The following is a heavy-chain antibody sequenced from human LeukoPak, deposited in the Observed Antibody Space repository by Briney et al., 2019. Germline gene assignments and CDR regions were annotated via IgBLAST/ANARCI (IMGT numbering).Heavy chain of an antibody. D-gene: IGHD3-10*01. CDR1: GFTFSTYA. V-gene: IGHV3-23*01. CDR3: AKLSSYYYASGSYPDY. J-gene: IGHJ4*02. Sequence: VGSLRLSCAASGFTFSTYAMSWVRQAPGQGLEWVSAISGGGGSTYYADSVKGRFTISRDNSKNTLYLQMNSLRAEDTAVYYCAKLSSYYYASGSYPDYWGQGTLVTVSS. CDR2: ISGGGGST.